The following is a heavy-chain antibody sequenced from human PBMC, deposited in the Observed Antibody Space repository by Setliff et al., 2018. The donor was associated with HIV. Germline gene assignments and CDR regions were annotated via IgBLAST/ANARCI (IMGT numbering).Heavy chain of an antibody. CDR3: ARGMTTFGVVPSRCYFDY. CDR1: GDSIKSSTYH. J-gene: IGHJ4*02. D-gene: IGHD3-3*01. Sequence: SETLSLTCTVSGDSIKSSTYHWGWIRQSSGNGLEWIGEIHHSGNTNYNPSLKSRVTISVYTSKNQFSLKRSSVTAADTAVYYCARGMTTFGVVPSRCYFDYWGQGTRGTVS. V-gene: IGHV4-39*01. CDR2: IHHSGNT.